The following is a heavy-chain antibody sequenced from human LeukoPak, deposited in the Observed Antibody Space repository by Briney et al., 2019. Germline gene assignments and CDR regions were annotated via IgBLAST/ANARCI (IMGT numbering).Heavy chain of an antibody. D-gene: IGHD6-19*01. V-gene: IGHV3-23*01. J-gene: IGHJ5*02. CDR1: GFTFSDYY. Sequence: GGSLRLSCAASGFTFSDYYMSWIRQAPGKGLEWVSSIEASGGPTYYADSVRGRFTISRDNSKNTFYLQMNSLGAEDTAVYYCAKGSGSGWYGWFAPWGQGTLVTVSS. CDR3: AKGSGSGWYGWFAP. CDR2: IEASGGPT.